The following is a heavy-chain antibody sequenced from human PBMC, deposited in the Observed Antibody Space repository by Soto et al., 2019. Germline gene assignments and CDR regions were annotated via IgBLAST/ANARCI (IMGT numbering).Heavy chain of an antibody. CDR2: MNPNSGNT. V-gene: IGHV1-8*01. CDR3: ARVSRYYYYMDV. J-gene: IGHJ6*03. CDR1: GYTFTSYD. Sequence: EASVKVSCKASGYTFTSYDINWVRQATGQGLEWMGWMNPNSGNTGYAQKFQGRVTMTRNTSISTTYMELRSLRSEDTAVYYCARVSRYYYYMDVWGKGTTVTVSS.